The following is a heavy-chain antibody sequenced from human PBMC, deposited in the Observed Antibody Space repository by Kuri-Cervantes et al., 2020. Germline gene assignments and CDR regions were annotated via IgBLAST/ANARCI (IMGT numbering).Heavy chain of an antibody. CDR2: IKQDGSEK. Sequence: GESLKISCAASGFTFSSYWMSWVRQAPGKGLEWVANIKQDGSEKYYVDSAKGRFTISRDNAKNSLYLQMNSLRAEDTALYHCARVTSYSSGWYWDYWGQGTLVTVSS. CDR3: ARVTSYSSGWYWDY. J-gene: IGHJ4*02. CDR1: GFTFSSYW. V-gene: IGHV3-7*03. D-gene: IGHD6-19*01.